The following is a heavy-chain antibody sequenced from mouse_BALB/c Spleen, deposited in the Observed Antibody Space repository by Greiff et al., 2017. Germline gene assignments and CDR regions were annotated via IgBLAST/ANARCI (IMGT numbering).Heavy chain of an antibody. D-gene: IGHD2-1*01. CDR3: ARSLYYGNYYYAMDY. CDR1: GYSITSGYY. Sequence: DVKLQESGPGLVKPSQSLSLTCSVTGYSITSGYYWNWIRQFPGNKLEWMGYISYDGSNNYNPSLKNRISITRDTSKNQFFLKLNSVTTEDTATYYCARSLYYGNYYYAMDYWGQGTSVTVSS. V-gene: IGHV3-6*02. J-gene: IGHJ4*01. CDR2: ISYDGSN.